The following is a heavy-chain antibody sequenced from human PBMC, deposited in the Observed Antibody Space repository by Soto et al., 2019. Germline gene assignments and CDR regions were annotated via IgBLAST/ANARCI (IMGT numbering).Heavy chain of an antibody. J-gene: IGHJ6*02. Sequence: EVQLVESGGGLVQPGGSLRLSCTASGFMFSSFWMHWVRQAPGKGLEWVARISNDANSINYAGNVEGRFTISREDDKNMLYLQMNSLRAEDTAVYYCARDEPNYDFRRRGLDVWGQGTTVTVSS. CDR3: ARDEPNYDFRRRGLDV. D-gene: IGHD3-3*01. CDR2: ISNDANSI. V-gene: IGHV3-74*01. CDR1: GFMFSSFW.